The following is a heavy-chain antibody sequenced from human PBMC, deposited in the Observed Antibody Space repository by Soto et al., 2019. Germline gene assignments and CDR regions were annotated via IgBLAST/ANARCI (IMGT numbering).Heavy chain of an antibody. Sequence: EVQLLESGGGLVQPGGSLRLSCATSGFIFSSYAMSWVRQAPGKGLEWVSVISGSDISTYYADSVKGRFTISRDNSKNALNLKMNSPRAEDTAVYYCAKSGGVIFGTASWGQGTLVTVSS. J-gene: IGHJ5*02. V-gene: IGHV3-23*01. D-gene: IGHD3-10*01. CDR1: GFIFSSYA. CDR3: AKSGGVIFGTAS. CDR2: ISGSDIST.